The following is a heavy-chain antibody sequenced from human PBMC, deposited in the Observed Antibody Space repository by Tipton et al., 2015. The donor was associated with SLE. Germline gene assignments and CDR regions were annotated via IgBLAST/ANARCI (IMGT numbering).Heavy chain of an antibody. CDR1: GFTLSTYS. J-gene: IGHJ4*02. D-gene: IGHD1-1*01. CDR2: IKEDGSNK. Sequence: GSLRLSCAASGFTLSTYSFNWVRQAPGKGLEWVANIKEDGSNKYYVDSMRGRFTISKDNAKNSLYLEMNNLRAEDTAIYYCAREIPSGTLDYWGQGTLVTVSS. CDR3: AREIPSGTLDY. V-gene: IGHV3-7*01.